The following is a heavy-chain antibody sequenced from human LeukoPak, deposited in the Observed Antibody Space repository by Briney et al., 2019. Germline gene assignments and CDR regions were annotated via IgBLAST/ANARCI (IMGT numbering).Heavy chain of an antibody. CDR3: AKDHGSGWYGFDS. J-gene: IGHJ4*02. CDR1: TFTFANSA. D-gene: IGHD6-19*01. CDR2: IDGGGGNT. V-gene: IGHV3-23*01. Sequence: PGGSLRLSCAASTFTFANSAMYWFRQAPGKGLEWVSTIDGGGGNTYYTDSVTGRFTISRDNSKNTLYLQTHSLRAEDTAVYYCAKDHGSGWYGFDSWGQGTLVTVSS.